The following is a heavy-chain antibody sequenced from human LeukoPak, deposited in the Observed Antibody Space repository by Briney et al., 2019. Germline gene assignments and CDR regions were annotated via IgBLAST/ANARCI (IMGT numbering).Heavy chain of an antibody. CDR1: GFTFSSYE. V-gene: IGHV3-48*03. CDR3: ARERSNHRPLNYYGSGGYDDNFDY. J-gene: IGHJ4*02. D-gene: IGHD3-10*01. CDR2: ISSSGSTI. Sequence: GGSLRLSCAASGFTFSSYEMNWVRQAPGKGLEWVSYISSSGSTIYYADSVKGRFTISRDNAKNSLYLQMNSLRAEDTAVYYCARERSNHRPLNYYGSGGYDDNFDYWGQGTLVTVSS.